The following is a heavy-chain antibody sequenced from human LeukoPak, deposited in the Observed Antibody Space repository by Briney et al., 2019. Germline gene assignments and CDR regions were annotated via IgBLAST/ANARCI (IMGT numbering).Heavy chain of an antibody. CDR3: ARVIGVVRADYYFDY. D-gene: IGHD3-10*01. J-gene: IGHJ4*02. CDR2: IYSGGST. Sequence: GGSLRLSCEASGFSVSSNYMTWVRQAPGKGLEWVSVIYSGGSTYYADSVKGRFIISRDNSKNTVYLQMNSLRAEDTAVCYCARVIGVVRADYYFDYWGQGTLVAVS. CDR1: GFSVSSNY. V-gene: IGHV3-53*01.